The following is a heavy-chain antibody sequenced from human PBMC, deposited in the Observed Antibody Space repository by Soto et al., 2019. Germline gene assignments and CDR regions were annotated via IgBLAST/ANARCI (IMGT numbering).Heavy chain of an antibody. CDR2: IIPIFGIA. J-gene: IGHJ6*02. Sequence: ASVKVSCKASGGTFSRYSITWVRQAPGHGLEWIGRIIPIFGIASYAQKFQGRVTITADESTSTAYMELSSLRSEDTAVYYCARDDGPLAAEYYYYGMDVWGQGTTVTVSS. D-gene: IGHD6-13*01. CDR1: GGTFSRYS. CDR3: ARDDGPLAAEYYYYGMDV. V-gene: IGHV1-69*13.